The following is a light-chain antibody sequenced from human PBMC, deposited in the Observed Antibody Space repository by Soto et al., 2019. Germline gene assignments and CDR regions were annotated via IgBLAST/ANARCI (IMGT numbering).Light chain of an antibody. Sequence: DIQMTQSPSSLSASVGDRVTITCRASQGISNYLAWYQQKPGKVPKLLIYATSTLQSGVQSRFSGSGSGTDFTLTISSLQPEDVATYYCQKYNSAPRTLGQGTKVEIK. CDR1: QGISNY. V-gene: IGKV1-27*01. CDR2: ATS. J-gene: IGKJ1*01. CDR3: QKYNSAPRT.